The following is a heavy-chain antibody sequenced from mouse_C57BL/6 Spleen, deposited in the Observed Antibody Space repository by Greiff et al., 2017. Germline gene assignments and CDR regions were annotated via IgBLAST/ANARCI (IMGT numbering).Heavy chain of an antibody. CDR3: ARDNYGY. J-gene: IGHJ4*01. CDR1: GYSITSGYY. CDR2: ISYDGSN. Sequence: EVKLQESGPGLVKPSQSLSLTCSVTGYSITSGYYWNWIRQFPGNKLEWMGYISYDGSNNYNPSLKNRISITRDTSKNQFFLKLNSVTTEDTATYYCARDNYGYWGQGTSVTVSS. V-gene: IGHV3-6*01. D-gene: IGHD1-1*01.